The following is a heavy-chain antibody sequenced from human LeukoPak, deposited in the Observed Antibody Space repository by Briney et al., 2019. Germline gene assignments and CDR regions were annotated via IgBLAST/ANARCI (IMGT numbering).Heavy chain of an antibody. CDR2: VWFDGSKR. Sequence: PGGSLRLSWAASGFTFSSYAMSWVRRAPGKGLEWVAVVWFDGSKRYYADSVKGRFTISRDNSKNTLHLQMNSLRAEDTAVYYCARESGNGYSSGWYPYYYYGMDVWGQGTTVTVSS. CDR1: GFTFSSYA. J-gene: IGHJ6*02. CDR3: ARESGNGYSSGWYPYYYYGMDV. V-gene: IGHV3-33*08. D-gene: IGHD6-19*01.